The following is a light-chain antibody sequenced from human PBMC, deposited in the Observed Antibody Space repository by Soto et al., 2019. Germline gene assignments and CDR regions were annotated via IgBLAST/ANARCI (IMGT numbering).Light chain of an antibody. CDR2: GAS. CDR3: QQSGRAPPMYT. V-gene: IGKV3-20*01. Sequence: EIVLTQSPGTLSLSPGERATLSCRASQSVSSSYLAWYQQKPGQAPRLLIYGASSRAAGIPDRFSGSGSGTDFPLTISRPEPEDFAVYLSQQSGRAPPMYTFGQGTKLEIK. CDR1: QSVSSSY. J-gene: IGKJ2*01.